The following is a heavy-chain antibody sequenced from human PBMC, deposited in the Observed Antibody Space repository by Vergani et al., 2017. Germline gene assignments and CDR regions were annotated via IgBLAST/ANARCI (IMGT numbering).Heavy chain of an antibody. CDR1: GGSFSGYY. J-gene: IGHJ4*02. D-gene: IGHD3/OR15-3a*01. Sequence: QVQLQQWGAGLLKPSETLSLTCAVDGGSFSGYYWSWIRQPPGKGLEWIGEINHSGSTNYNPSLQSRVTISVDTSKNQFSLKLSSVTAADTAVYYCARVRSSARGGWTYFDYWGQGTLVTVSS. V-gene: IGHV4-34*01. CDR3: ARVRSSARGGWTYFDY. CDR2: INHSGST.